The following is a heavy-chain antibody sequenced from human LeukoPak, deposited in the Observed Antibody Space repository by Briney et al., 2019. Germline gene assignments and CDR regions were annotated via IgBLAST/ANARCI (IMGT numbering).Heavy chain of an antibody. V-gene: IGHV3-48*04. CDR1: GFTFNNYA. CDR3: ARDSSSWYSY. J-gene: IGHJ4*02. CDR2: INSGSYSI. Sequence: PGGSLRLSCAASGFTFNNYAMHWVRQAPGKGLEWVSYINSGSYSIYYADSVKGRFTISRDNAKDSVYLQMNSLRAEDTAVYYCARDSSSWYSYWGRGTLVTVSS. D-gene: IGHD6-13*01.